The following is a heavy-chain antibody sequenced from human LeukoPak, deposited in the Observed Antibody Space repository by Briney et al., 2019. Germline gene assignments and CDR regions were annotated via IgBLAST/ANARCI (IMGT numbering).Heavy chain of an antibody. Sequence: SETLSLTCTVSGGSISSYYWSWIRQPPGKGLEWIGYIYYSGSTNYNPSLKSRVTISVDTSKNQFSLKLSSVTAADTAVYYCARMTTEDDPPYYFDYWGQGTLVTVSS. CDR1: GGSISSYY. CDR3: ARMTTEDDPPYYFDY. V-gene: IGHV4-59*01. CDR2: IYYSGST. D-gene: IGHD4-17*01. J-gene: IGHJ4*02.